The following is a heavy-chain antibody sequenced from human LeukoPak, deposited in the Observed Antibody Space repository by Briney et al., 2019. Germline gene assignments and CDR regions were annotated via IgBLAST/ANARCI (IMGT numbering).Heavy chain of an antibody. CDR3: ARGVYIAAAQYAY. CDR1: GGSISSYY. V-gene: IGHV4-59*01. D-gene: IGHD6-13*01. CDR2: IYYSGTT. J-gene: IGHJ4*02. Sequence: SATLSLTCTVSGGSISSYYWSWIRQPPGKGLEWIGYIYYSGTTNYNPSLKSRVTISVDTSKNQFSLKLSSVTAADTAVYYCARGVYIAAAQYAYWGQGTLVTVSS.